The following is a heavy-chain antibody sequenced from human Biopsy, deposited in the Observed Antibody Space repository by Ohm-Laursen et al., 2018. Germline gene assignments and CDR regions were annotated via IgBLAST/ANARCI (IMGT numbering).Heavy chain of an antibody. Sequence: ASVKVSCKASGYNFPTHYMHWVRQAPGQGLEWMAIINPRSGSTFYAQKFQDRVTMTRDTSTSTVYMELRSLRSDDTAVYYCARDRPSVSTYGVDWGQGTLVTVSS. J-gene: IGHJ4*02. V-gene: IGHV1-46*01. CDR1: GYNFPTHY. CDR2: INPRSGST. CDR3: ARDRPSVSTYGVD. D-gene: IGHD3-3*01.